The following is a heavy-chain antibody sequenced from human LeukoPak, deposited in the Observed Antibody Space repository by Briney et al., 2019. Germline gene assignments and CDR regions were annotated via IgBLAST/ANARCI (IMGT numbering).Heavy chain of an antibody. CDR1: GVSISSFH. D-gene: IGHD3-22*01. V-gene: IGHV4-4*07. J-gene: IGHJ4*02. Sequence: SETLSLTCTVSGVSISSFHWSWIRQPAGKGLEWIGRVHTSGTSNYNPSLESQVTMSGDTSKNQFSLSLSSVTAADTAVYYCARDGYYDSSGYSYFDYWGQGTLVTVSA. CDR3: ARDGYYDSSGYSYFDY. CDR2: VHTSGTS.